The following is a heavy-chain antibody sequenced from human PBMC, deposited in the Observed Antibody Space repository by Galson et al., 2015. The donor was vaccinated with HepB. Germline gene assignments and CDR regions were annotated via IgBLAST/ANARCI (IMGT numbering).Heavy chain of an antibody. J-gene: IGHJ4*02. Sequence: SVKVSCKASGYTLTNYHFHWVRQAPGQGPEWMGKIFAGGGSTRFAERFQGRVTLTRDSSTSTIYMEVSSLRSDDTAVYYCARETPDTSYFDSWGQGTLVTVSS. CDR1: GYTLTNYH. CDR3: ARETPDTSYFDS. CDR2: IFAGGGST. V-gene: IGHV1-46*01. D-gene: IGHD2-15*01.